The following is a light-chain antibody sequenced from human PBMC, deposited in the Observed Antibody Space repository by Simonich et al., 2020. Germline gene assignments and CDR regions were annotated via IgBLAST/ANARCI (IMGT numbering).Light chain of an antibody. Sequence: SYVLTQPPSVSVAPGKTASITWGGNNIGSKSVPWYQKKPGQAPVLGVYDDRDRPSGIPCRFSGSNAGNTATLTISRVEAGDEADYYCQVWDSSSDHWVFGGGTKLTVL. J-gene: IGLJ3*02. V-gene: IGLV3-21*03. CDR1: NIGSKS. CDR2: DDR. CDR3: QVWDSSSDHWV.